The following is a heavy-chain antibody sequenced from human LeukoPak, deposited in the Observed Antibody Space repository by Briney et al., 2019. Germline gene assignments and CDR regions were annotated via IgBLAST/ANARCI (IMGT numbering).Heavy chain of an antibody. CDR2: IYYSGST. D-gene: IGHD2-2*01. Sequence: PSETLSLTCTVSGGSISSYYWSWIRQPPGKGLEWIGYIYYSGSTNYNPSLKSRVTISVDTSKNQFSLKLSSVTAADTAVYYCARVFCSSTSCYPPYYYYMDVWGKGTTVTVSS. J-gene: IGHJ6*03. CDR1: GGSISSYY. V-gene: IGHV4-59*01. CDR3: ARVFCSSTSCYPPYYYYMDV.